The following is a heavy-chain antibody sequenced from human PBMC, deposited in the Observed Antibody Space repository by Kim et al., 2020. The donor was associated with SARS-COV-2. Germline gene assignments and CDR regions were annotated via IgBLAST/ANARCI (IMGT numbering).Heavy chain of an antibody. D-gene: IGHD6-13*01. CDR1: GFTFSSYG. CDR3: AKELENSSSWHPAYYYYGMDA. Sequence: GGSLRLSCASSGFTFSSYGMHWVRQAPGKGLEWVAVIWYDGSNKYYADSVKGRFTITRDNSKNTLYLQMNSLRAEDTAVYYCAKELENSSSWHPAYYYYGMDAWGQGTTVTVSS. CDR2: IWYDGSNK. V-gene: IGHV3-33*06. J-gene: IGHJ6*02.